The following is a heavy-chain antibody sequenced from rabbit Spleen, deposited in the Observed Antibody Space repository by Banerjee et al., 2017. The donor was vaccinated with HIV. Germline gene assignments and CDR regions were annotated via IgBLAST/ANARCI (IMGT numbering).Heavy chain of an antibody. V-gene: IGHV1S45*01. Sequence: LEESGGGLVKPGGTLTLTCTVSGFSFSNNWICWVRQAPGKGLEWIACIAGSSSGFTYSASWAKGRFTISKTSSTTVTLQMTSLTAADTATYFCARDTGSSFSSYGMDLWGQGTLVTVS. CDR3: ARDTGSSFSSYGMDL. D-gene: IGHD8-1*01. CDR2: IAGSSSGFT. CDR1: GFSFSNNW. J-gene: IGHJ6*01.